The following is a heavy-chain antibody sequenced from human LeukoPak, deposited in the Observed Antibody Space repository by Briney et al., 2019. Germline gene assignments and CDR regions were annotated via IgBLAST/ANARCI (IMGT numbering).Heavy chain of an antibody. CDR2: INHSGST. J-gene: IGHJ4*02. CDR1: GGSISSSSYY. Sequence: SETLSLTCTVSGGSISSSSYYWSWIRQPPGKGLEWIGEINHSGSTNYNPSLKSRVTISVDTSKNQFSLKLSSVTAADTAVYYCARAPFDYWGQGTLVTVSS. V-gene: IGHV4-39*07. CDR3: ARAPFDY.